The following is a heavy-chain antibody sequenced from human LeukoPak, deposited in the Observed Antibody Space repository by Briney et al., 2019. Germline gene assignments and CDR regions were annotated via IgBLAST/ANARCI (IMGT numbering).Heavy chain of an antibody. Sequence: NPSETLSLTCTVSGGSISSSSYYWGWIRQPPGKGLEWIGSIYYSGSTYYNPSLKSRVTISVDTSKNQFSLKLSSVTAADTAVYYCAHLDNYDLHFDYWGQGTLVTVSS. D-gene: IGHD3-22*01. J-gene: IGHJ4*02. CDR3: AHLDNYDLHFDY. CDR1: GGSISSSSYY. CDR2: IYYSGST. V-gene: IGHV4-39*07.